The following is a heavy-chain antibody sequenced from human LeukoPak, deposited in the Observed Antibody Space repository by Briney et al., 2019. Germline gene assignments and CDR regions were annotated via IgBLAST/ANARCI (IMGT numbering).Heavy chain of an antibody. Sequence: ASVKVSCKASGYTFTGYYMHWVRQAPGQGREWMGRINPNSGGTNYAQKFQGRVTMTRDTSISTAYMELSRLRSDDTAVYYCARTQPPINCSGGSCYAFDYWGQGTLVTVSS. CDR2: INPNSGGT. V-gene: IGHV1-2*06. J-gene: IGHJ4*02. CDR3: ARTQPPINCSGGSCYAFDY. CDR1: GYTFTGYY. D-gene: IGHD2-15*01.